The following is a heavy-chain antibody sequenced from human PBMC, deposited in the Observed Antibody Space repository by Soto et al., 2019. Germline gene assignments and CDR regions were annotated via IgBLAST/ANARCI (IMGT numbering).Heavy chain of an antibody. J-gene: IGHJ4*02. Sequence: QVQLVQSGAEVKKPGSSVKVSCKASGGTFSSYTISWVRQAPGQGLEWMGRIIPILGIANYAQKFQGRVTITAXXSXSXAYMELSSLRSEDTAVYYCASSVSQPTTVVAYYFDSWGQGTLVTVSS. D-gene: IGHD4-17*01. CDR1: GGTFSSYT. V-gene: IGHV1-69*02. CDR3: ASSVSQPTTVVAYYFDS. CDR2: IIPILGIA.